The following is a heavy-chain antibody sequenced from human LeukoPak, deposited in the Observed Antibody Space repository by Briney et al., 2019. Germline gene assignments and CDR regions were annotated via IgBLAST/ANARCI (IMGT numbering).Heavy chain of an antibody. Sequence: GGSLRLSCAASGFTFSSYAMSWVRQAPGKGLEWVSAISGSGGSTYYADSVKGRFTTSRDNSKNTLYLQINSLRAEDTAVYYCAKAGPLRLGESLYFDYWGQGTLVTVSS. CDR3: AKAGPLRLGESLYFDY. D-gene: IGHD3-16*01. V-gene: IGHV3-23*01. CDR2: ISGSGGST. J-gene: IGHJ4*02. CDR1: GFTFSSYA.